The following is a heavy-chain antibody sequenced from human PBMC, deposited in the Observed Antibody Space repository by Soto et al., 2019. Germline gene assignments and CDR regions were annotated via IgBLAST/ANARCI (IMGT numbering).Heavy chain of an antibody. J-gene: IGHJ6*02. CDR2: INVKSGGT. Sequence: ASVKVSCKASGYTFTGYYIHWVRQAPGQGLERMGWINVKSGGTNYAQKFQGWVTMTRDTSTSTAYMELSRLRSDDTAVYYCARAADRYYYYCMDVWGQGTTVTVSS. V-gene: IGHV1-2*04. CDR1: GYTFTGYY. CDR3: ARAADRYYYYCMDV.